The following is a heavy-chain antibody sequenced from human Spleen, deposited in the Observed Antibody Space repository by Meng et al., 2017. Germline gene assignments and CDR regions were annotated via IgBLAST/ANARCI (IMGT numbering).Heavy chain of an antibody. CDR3: ARGVLLRPNYFDY. Sequence: KVSCKGSGYSFTSYWIGWVRQMPGKGLEWMGIIYPGDSDTRYSPSFQGQVTISADKSISTAYLQWSSLKASDTAMYYCARGVLLRPNYFDYWGQGTLVTVSS. CDR1: GYSFTSYW. V-gene: IGHV5-51*01. J-gene: IGHJ4*02. CDR2: IYPGDSDT. D-gene: IGHD3-10*01.